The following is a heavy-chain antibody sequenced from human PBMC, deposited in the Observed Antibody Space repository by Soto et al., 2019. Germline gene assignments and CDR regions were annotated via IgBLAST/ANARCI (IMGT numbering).Heavy chain of an antibody. J-gene: IGHJ4*02. CDR2: IKSKTDGGTT. CDR3: SHGYGQYFDS. V-gene: IGHV3-15*07. CDR1: GFTLTNVW. Sequence: EVQLVESGGGLVKPGGSLRLSCAVSGFTLTNVWMNWVRQAPGKWLEWVGRIKSKTDGGTTDYAAPVKGRFTISRDDSKNTLYLQMNSLKTEDTAVYYCSHGYGQYFDSWGQGTLVTVSS. D-gene: IGHD5-18*01.